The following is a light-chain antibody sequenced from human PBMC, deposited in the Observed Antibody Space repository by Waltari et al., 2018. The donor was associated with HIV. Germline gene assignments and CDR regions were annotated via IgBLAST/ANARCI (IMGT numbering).Light chain of an antibody. CDR3: ATWDDRLNYWV. Sequence: QSVVTQPPSASGAPGQRVTISCSGSTSNIGTNSVSWYQQFPGTAPKLLIYPDNERPSGVPDRFSGSKSGTSASLAISGLKSEDEADYYCATWDDRLNYWVFGGGTKLTVL. V-gene: IGLV1-44*01. J-gene: IGLJ3*02. CDR2: PDN. CDR1: TSNIGTNS.